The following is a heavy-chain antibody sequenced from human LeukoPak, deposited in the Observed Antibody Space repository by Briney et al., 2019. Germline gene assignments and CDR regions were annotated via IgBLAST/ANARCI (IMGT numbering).Heavy chain of an antibody. CDR1: GFTFSSYG. V-gene: IGHV3-33*01. D-gene: IGHD1-14*01. CDR3: ARDYRYLLDY. CDR2: IWYDGSNK. Sequence: GRSLRLSCAASGFTFSSYGMHWVRQAPGKGLEWVAVIWYDGSNKYYADSVKGRFTISRDNSKNTLYLQMNSLRAEDTAVYHCARDYRYLLDYWGQGTLVTVSS. J-gene: IGHJ4*02.